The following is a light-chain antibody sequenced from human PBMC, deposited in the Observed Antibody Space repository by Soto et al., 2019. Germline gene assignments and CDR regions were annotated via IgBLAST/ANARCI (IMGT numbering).Light chain of an antibody. CDR3: SSFTSTTILV. J-gene: IGLJ2*01. CDR2: VVS. CDR1: SSDIGAYNY. Sequence: QSALTQPASVSGSPGQSITISCTGSSSDIGAYNYVSWYQQSPGKAPKLIIYVVSNRPSGISNRFSGSKSGNTASLTISGLQAEDEADYHCSSFTSTTILVFGGGTKLTVL. V-gene: IGLV2-14*01.